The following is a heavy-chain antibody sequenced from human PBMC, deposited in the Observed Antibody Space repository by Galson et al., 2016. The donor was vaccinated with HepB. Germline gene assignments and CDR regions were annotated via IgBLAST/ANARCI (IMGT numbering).Heavy chain of an antibody. CDR1: GFTFSSYW. Sequence: SLRLSCAASGFTFSSYWMHWVRQAPGKGLVWVSRINSDGSSTSYADSVKGRFTISRDNAKNTLYLQMNSLRAEDTAVDYCARRMATITSFDYWGQGTLVTVSS. CDR3: ARRMATITSFDY. D-gene: IGHD5-24*01. V-gene: IGHV3-74*01. CDR2: INSDGSST. J-gene: IGHJ4*02.